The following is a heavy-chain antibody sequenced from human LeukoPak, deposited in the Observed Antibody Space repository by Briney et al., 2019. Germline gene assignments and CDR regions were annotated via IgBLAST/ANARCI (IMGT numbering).Heavy chain of an antibody. D-gene: IGHD4-17*01. J-gene: IGHJ5*02. CDR1: GFTFSSYA. CDR2: ISSNGGST. Sequence: LPGGSLRLSCAASGFTFSSYAMPWVRQAPGKGLEYVSAISSNGGSTYYANSVKGRFTISRDTSKNTLYFQMGSLRAEDMAVYYCARDGHRTTVTTYNWFDPWGQGTLVTVSS. CDR3: ARDGHRTTVTTYNWFDP. V-gene: IGHV3-64*01.